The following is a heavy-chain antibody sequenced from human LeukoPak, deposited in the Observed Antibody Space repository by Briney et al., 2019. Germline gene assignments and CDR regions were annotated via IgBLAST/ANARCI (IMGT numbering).Heavy chain of an antibody. CDR3: ARDRSGSGSYYYYYYMDV. V-gene: IGHV3-21*01. CDR1: GFTFSSYS. D-gene: IGHD3-10*01. CDR2: ISSSSSYI. J-gene: IGHJ6*03. Sequence: GGSLRLSCAASGFTFSSYSMNWVRQAPGKGLEWVSSISSSSSYIYYADSVKGRFTISRDNSKNTLYLQMNSLRAEDTAVYYCARDRSGSGSYYYYYYMDVWGKGTTVTVSS.